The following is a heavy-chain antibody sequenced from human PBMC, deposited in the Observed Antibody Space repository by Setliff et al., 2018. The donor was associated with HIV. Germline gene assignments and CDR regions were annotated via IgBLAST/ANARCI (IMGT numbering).Heavy chain of an antibody. Sequence: HPSETLSLTCTVSGASISSHNYYWGWIRQSPGKGLEWIASIRSSGDTYYNPSLQSRVIISVDTSKNQISLKLTSVTAADTAVYYCTIPASSLAPNWGRGTQVTV. CDR2: IRSSGDT. CDR1: GASISSHNYY. CDR3: TIPASSLAPN. J-gene: IGHJ4*02. V-gene: IGHV4-39*01.